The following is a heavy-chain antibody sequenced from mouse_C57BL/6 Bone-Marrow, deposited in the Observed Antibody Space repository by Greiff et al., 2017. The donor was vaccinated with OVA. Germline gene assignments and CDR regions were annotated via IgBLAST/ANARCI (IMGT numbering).Heavy chain of an antibody. Sequence: EVKVVESGPVLVKPGASVKMSCKASGYTFTDYYMNWVKQSHGKSLEWIGVINPYNGGTSYNQKFKGKATLTVDKSSSTAYMELNSLTSEDSAVYYCASRRDYWGQGTTLTVSS. V-gene: IGHV1-19*01. CDR3: ASRRDY. J-gene: IGHJ2*01. CDR1: GYTFTDYY. CDR2: INPYNGGT.